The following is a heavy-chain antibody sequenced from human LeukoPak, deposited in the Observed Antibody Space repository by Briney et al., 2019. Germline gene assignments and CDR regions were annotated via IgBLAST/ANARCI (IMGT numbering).Heavy chain of an antibody. Sequence: GGSLRLSCAASGFTFSSFGMNWIRQAPGKGLEWVSYISISSSTIYYADSVKGRFTISRDNAKNSVSLQMNSLRAEDTAVYYCARDPRHYYDSSGYSPYSMDVWGKGTTVTVSS. CDR2: ISISSSTI. J-gene: IGHJ6*03. CDR3: ARDPRHYYDSSGYSPYSMDV. CDR1: GFTFSSFG. D-gene: IGHD3-22*01. V-gene: IGHV3-48*01.